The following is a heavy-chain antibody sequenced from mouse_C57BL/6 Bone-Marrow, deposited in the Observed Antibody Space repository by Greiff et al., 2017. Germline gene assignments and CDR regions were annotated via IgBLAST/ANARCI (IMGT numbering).Heavy chain of an antibody. J-gene: IGHJ4*01. CDR2: INPNNGGT. CDR3: AYSNYGGGY. Sequence: EVKLQQSGPELVKPGASVKISCKASGYTFTDYYMNWVKQSHGKSLEWIGDINPNNGGTSYNQKFKGKATLTVDKSSSTAYMELRSLTSEDSAVYYCAYSNYGGGYWGQGTSVTVSS. V-gene: IGHV1-26*01. CDR1: GYTFTDYY. D-gene: IGHD2-5*01.